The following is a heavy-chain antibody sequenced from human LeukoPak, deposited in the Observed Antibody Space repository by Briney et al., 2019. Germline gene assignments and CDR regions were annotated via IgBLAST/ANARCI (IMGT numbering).Heavy chain of an antibody. CDR1: GYTFTSCG. V-gene: IGHV1-18*01. J-gene: IGHJ4*02. CDR2: FSAYSGNT. CDR3: ARVIGPGYSSSWYGWGELEYYFDY. D-gene: IGHD6-13*01. Sequence: DSVNVTCTASGYTFTSCGFRWVRRDPGQRLEGLGWFSAYSGNTNYKHKLQGRVTMTTDTSTSTAYMELRSLRSDDTAVDYCARVIGPGYSSSWYGWGELEYYFDYCGQGTLVTVSS.